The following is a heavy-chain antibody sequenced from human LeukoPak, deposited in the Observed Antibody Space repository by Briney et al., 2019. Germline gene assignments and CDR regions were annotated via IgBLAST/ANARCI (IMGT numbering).Heavy chain of an antibody. D-gene: IGHD3-10*01. V-gene: IGHV3-21*01. J-gene: IGHJ3*02. CDR3: ARARGVYGSGPTVGFHAFDI. Sequence: PGGSLRFSCAASGFTFSSYSMNCVRQAPGKGLEWVSSISSSSSYIYYADSVKGRFTISRDNAKNSLYLQMNSLRAEDTAVYYCARARGVYGSGPTVGFHAFDIWGQGTMVTVSS. CDR2: ISSSSSYI. CDR1: GFTFSSYS.